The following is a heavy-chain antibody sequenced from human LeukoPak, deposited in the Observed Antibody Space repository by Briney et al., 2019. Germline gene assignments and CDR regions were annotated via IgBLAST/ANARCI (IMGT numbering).Heavy chain of an antibody. D-gene: IGHD5-12*01. CDR3: AKESDSGYHSEGPKN. CDR1: GFVLSDYG. Sequence: GGSLRLSCAASGFVLSDYGMHWVRQAPGKGLEWVAFVRNDGSNEYYVGSVKGRFTISREKSKNTLYLQMNSLRAEDTAVYSCAKESDSGYHSEGPKNWGLGTLVTVSS. V-gene: IGHV3-30*02. J-gene: IGHJ4*02. CDR2: VRNDGSNE.